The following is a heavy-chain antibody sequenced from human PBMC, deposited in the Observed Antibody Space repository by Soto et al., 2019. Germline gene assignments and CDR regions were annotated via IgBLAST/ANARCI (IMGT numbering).Heavy chain of an antibody. CDR3: ARATITTLNAY. V-gene: IGHV4-61*01. D-gene: IGHD3-22*01. J-gene: IGHJ4*02. CDR1: GGSVSSGSYY. Sequence: PSETLSLTCTVSGGSVSSGSYYWSWIRQPPGKGLEWIGYIYYSGSTNYNPSLKSRVTISVDTSKNQFSLKLSSVTAADTAVYYCARATITTLNAYWGQGTLVTVSS. CDR2: IYYSGST.